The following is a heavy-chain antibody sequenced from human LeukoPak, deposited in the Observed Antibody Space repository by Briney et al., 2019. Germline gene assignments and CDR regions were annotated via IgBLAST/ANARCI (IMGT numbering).Heavy chain of an antibody. J-gene: IGHJ4*02. D-gene: IGHD3-22*01. V-gene: IGHV3-23*01. CDR3: ARDAYYYDSSGYYYTRLTADY. Sequence: PGGSLRLSCTTSGFSFKTYSMSWVRQAPGKGLEWVSAINDDTPYYTDSVKGRFTVSRDNSRDTLYLHLNSLRAEDTAIYYCARDAYYYDSSGYYYTRLTADYWGQGTLVTVSS. CDR2: INDDTP. CDR1: GFSFKTYS.